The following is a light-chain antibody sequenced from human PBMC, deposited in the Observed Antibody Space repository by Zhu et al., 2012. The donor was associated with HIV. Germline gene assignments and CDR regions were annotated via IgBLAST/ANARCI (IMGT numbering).Light chain of an antibody. CDR3: QHYYNWLGT. Sequence: EIVMTQSPDTLSVFPGERATLSCRASQSFGTTLAWYQHKPGQPPRLLIYGASTRATGIPARFSGSGSGTEFTLTISSVQSEDFAVYYCQHYYNWLGTFGQGTRVDIK. V-gene: IGKV3-15*01. J-gene: IGKJ1*01. CDR1: QSFGTT. CDR2: GAS.